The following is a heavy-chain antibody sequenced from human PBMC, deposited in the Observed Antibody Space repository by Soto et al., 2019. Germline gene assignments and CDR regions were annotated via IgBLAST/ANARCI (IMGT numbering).Heavy chain of an antibody. D-gene: IGHD6-6*01. Sequence: EASVKVSCKASGYTFTGYYMHWVRQAPGQGLEWMGWINPNSGGTNYAQKFQGRVTMTRDTSISTAYMELSRLRSDDTAVYYCARGVEYSSAYYYYTMHVWGQVTTVTVSS. J-gene: IGHJ6*02. V-gene: IGHV1-2*02. CDR3: ARGVEYSSAYYYYTMHV. CDR1: GYTFTGYY. CDR2: INPNSGGT.